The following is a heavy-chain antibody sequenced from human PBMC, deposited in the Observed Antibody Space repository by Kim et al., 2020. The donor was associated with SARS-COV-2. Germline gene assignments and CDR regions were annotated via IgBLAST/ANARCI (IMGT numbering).Heavy chain of an antibody. V-gene: IGHV4-34*01. CDR2: INHSGST. Sequence: SETLSLTCAVYGGSFSGYYWSWIRQPPGKGLEWIGEINHSGSTNYNPSLKSRVTISVYTSKNQFSLKLRSVTAADTAVYYCARARSITIFGVAIELYGMDVWGQETTVTVSS. D-gene: IGHD3-3*01. J-gene: IGHJ6*02. CDR3: ARARSITIFGVAIELYGMDV. CDR1: GGSFSGYY.